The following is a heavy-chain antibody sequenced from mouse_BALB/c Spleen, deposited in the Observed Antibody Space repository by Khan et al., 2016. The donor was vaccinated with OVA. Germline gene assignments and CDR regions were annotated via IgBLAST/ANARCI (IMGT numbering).Heavy chain of an antibody. CDR2: IDPPNDDS. CDR3: ATLYGNPVAF. D-gene: IGHD2-1*01. CDR1: GFNIKDTY. Sequence: EVQLQQSGAELVKPGASVKLSCSASGFNIKDTYIHWMKQRPEQGLEWIGRIDPPNDDSKYGPKFQAKATLTADTSSNTAYLQLSSLTSEDTAVYYGATLYGNPVAFWGQGTLVSVSA. V-gene: IGHV14-3*02. J-gene: IGHJ3*01.